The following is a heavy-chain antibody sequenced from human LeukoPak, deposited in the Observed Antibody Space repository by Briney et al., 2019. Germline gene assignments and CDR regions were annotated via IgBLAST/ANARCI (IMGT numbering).Heavy chain of an antibody. J-gene: IGHJ2*01. D-gene: IGHD2-2*02. CDR1: GGSISSTSYY. CDR3: ARLDTLNWYFDL. Sequence: SETLSLTCTVSGGSISSTSYYWGWIRQPPGKGLERIGSIYYSGSTYYNPSLKSRVTISVDTSKNQFSLKLSSVTAADTAVYYCARLDTLNWYFDLWGRGTLVTVSS. CDR2: IYYSGST. V-gene: IGHV4-39*01.